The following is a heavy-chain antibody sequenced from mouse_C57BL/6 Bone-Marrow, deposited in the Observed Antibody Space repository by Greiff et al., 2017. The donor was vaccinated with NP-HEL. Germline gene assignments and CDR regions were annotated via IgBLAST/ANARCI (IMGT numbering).Heavy chain of an antibody. J-gene: IGHJ3*01. CDR1: GYTFTSYW. Sequence: QVQLQQPGAELVKPGASVKLSCKASGYTFTSYWMHWVKQRPGQGLEWIGMIHPNSGSTNYNEKFKSKATLTVDKSSSTAYMQLSSLTSEDSAVYYCARSPFYSNYGAWFAYLGQGTLVTVSA. CDR3: ARSPFYSNYGAWFAY. D-gene: IGHD2-5*01. CDR2: IHPNSGST. V-gene: IGHV1-64*01.